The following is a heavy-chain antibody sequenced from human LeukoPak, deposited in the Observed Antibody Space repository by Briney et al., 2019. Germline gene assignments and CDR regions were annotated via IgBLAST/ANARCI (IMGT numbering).Heavy chain of an antibody. D-gene: IGHD3-9*01. J-gene: IGHJ4*02. Sequence: GGSLRLSCAASGFTFSSYAMSWVRQAPGKGLEWVSAISGSGGSTYYADSVKGRFTISRDNSKNRLYLQMNSLRAEDTAVYYCAKYDILTGYPIGGFDYWGQGTLVTVSS. CDR3: AKYDILTGYPIGGFDY. CDR1: GFTFSSYA. V-gene: IGHV3-23*01. CDR2: ISGSGGST.